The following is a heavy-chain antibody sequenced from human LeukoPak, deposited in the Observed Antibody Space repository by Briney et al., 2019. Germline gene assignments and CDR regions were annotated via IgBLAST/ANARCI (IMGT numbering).Heavy chain of an antibody. V-gene: IGHV1-8*01. D-gene: IGHD3-16*01. CDR3: AREWPYRGEPFDY. Sequence: ASVKVSCKASGYTFTSYDINWVRQATGQGLEWMGWVNPNSGNTGYAQKFQGRVTMTRNTSISTAYLELSSLRSEDTAVYYCAREWPYRGEPFDYWGQGTLVTVSS. CDR2: VNPNSGNT. CDR1: GYTFTSYD. J-gene: IGHJ4*02.